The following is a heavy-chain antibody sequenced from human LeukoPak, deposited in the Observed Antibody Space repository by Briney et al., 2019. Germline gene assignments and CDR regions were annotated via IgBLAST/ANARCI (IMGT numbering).Heavy chain of an antibody. CDR2: INAGNGNT. V-gene: IGHV1-3*01. Sequence: GASVKVSCKASGYTFTSYAMHWVRQAPGQRLEWMGWINAGNGNTKYSQKFQGRVTITRDTSASTAYMELSSLRSEDTAVYYCARNRESSSSWYTPGYWGQGTLVTVSS. CDR1: GYTFTSYA. J-gene: IGHJ4*02. CDR3: ARNRESSSSWYTPGY. D-gene: IGHD6-13*01.